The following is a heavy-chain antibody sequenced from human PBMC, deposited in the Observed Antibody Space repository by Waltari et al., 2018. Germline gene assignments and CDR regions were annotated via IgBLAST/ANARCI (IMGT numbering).Heavy chain of an antibody. J-gene: IGHJ2*01. CDR3: AADPSRLYDWYFDL. CDR1: GGSISSGSYY. V-gene: IGHV4-61*02. Sequence: QVQLQESGPGLVKPSQTLSLTCTVSGGSISSGSYYWSWIRPPAGKGLEWIGRIYTSGSTNYNPSLKSRVTISVDTSKNQFSLKLSSVTAADTAVYYCAADPSRLYDWYFDLWGRGTLVTVSS. D-gene: IGHD2-2*01. CDR2: IYTSGST.